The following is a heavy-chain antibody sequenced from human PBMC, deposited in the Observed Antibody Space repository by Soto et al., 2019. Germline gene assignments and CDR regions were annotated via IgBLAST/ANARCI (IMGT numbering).Heavy chain of an antibody. CDR3: ARGSPPTFDY. J-gene: IGHJ4*02. Sequence: SVKVSCKASGYTFSNYAIHWVRQAPGQRLEWMGWINAGNGNTKSSQKFQGRVTITRDTSASTAYMELSSLRSEDTAVYYCARGSPPTFDYWGQGTLVTVSS. CDR1: GYTFSNYA. CDR2: INAGNGNT. D-gene: IGHD1-26*01. V-gene: IGHV1-3*01.